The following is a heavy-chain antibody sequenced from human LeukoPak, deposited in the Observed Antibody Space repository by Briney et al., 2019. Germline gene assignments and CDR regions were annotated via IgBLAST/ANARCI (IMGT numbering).Heavy chain of an antibody. V-gene: IGHV4-39*01. J-gene: IGHJ5*02. Sequence: SETLSLTCTVSGGSISSSSYYWGWIRQPPGKGLEWIGSIYYSGSTYYNPSLKSRVTISVDTSKNQFSLKLSSVTAADTAVYYCARKRITMVWGVITHNWLDPWGQGTLVTVSS. CDR2: IYYSGST. D-gene: IGHD3-10*01. CDR1: GGSISSSSYY. CDR3: ARKRITMVWGVITHNWLDP.